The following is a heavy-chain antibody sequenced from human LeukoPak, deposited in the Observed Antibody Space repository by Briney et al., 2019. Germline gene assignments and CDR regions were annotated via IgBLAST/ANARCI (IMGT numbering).Heavy chain of an antibody. V-gene: IGHV4-59*01. J-gene: IGHJ3*02. Sequence: SETLSLTCTVSGGSISSYYWSWIRQPPGKGLEWIGYIYYSGSTNYNPSLKSRVTISVDTSKNQFSLKLSSVTAADTAVYYCARGSDSSSWYTFAFDIWGQGTMVTVST. D-gene: IGHD6-13*01. CDR1: GGSISSYY. CDR3: ARGSDSSSWYTFAFDI. CDR2: IYYSGST.